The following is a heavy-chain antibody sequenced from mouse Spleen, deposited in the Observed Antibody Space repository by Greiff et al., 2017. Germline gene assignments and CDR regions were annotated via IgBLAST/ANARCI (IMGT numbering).Heavy chain of an antibody. CDR1: GYTFTSYW. D-gene: IGHD2-5*01. CDR3: AMLYSNYVVGYY. Sequence: QVQLQQPGAELVKPGASVKVSCKASGYTFTSYWMHRVKQRPGQGLEWIGRIHPSDSDTNYNQKFKGKATLTVDKSSSTAYMQLSSLTSEDSAVYYCAMLYSNYVVGYYWGQGTTLTVSS. V-gene: IGHV1-74*01. CDR2: IHPSDSDT. J-gene: IGHJ2*01.